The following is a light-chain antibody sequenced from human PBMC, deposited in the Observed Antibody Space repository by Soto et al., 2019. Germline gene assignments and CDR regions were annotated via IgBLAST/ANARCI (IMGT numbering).Light chain of an antibody. CDR1: SSDIGGYNY. J-gene: IGLJ3*02. Sequence: QSALTQPASVSGAPGQSITISCSGSSSDIGGYNYVSWYQHHPGKVPKVMIYEVSNRPSGVSDRFTGSKSGNTASLTISGLQAEDEADYYCCSYTSSADLVFGGRTKLTVL. V-gene: IGLV2-14*01. CDR2: EVS. CDR3: CSYTSSADLV.